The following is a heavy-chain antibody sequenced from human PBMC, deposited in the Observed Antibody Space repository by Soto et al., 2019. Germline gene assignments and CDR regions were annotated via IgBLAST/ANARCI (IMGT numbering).Heavy chain of an antibody. D-gene: IGHD6-19*01. CDR1: GYSFTSYW. Sequence: GESLKISCKGSGYSFTSYWIGWVRQMPGKGLEWMGIIYPGDSDTRYSPSFQGQVTISADKSISTAYLQWSSLKASDTAMYYCARQAQRVAGNYGMDVWGQGTTVTVSS. CDR3: ARQAQRVAGNYGMDV. J-gene: IGHJ6*02. CDR2: IYPGDSDT. V-gene: IGHV5-51*01.